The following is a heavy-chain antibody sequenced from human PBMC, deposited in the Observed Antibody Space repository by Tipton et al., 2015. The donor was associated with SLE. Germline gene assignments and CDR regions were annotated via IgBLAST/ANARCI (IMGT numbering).Heavy chain of an antibody. CDR2: IYYSGST. CDR1: GGSISGSPYY. V-gene: IGHV4-39*02. J-gene: IGHJ4*02. D-gene: IGHD1-7*01. Sequence: TLSLTCTVSGGSISGSPYYWAWIRQPPGKGLEWIGSIYYSGSTYHNPSLKSRVTISVDTSKNHFSLKLNSVTAADTAVYYGARVVTGTWGNWGQGTLVTVSS. CDR3: ARVVTGTWGN.